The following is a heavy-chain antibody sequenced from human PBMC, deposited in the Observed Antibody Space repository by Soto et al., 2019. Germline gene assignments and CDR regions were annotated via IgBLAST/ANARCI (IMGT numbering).Heavy chain of an antibody. D-gene: IGHD2-2*01. CDR1: GFTFSSYG. V-gene: IGHV3-33*01. Sequence: QVQLVESGGGVVQPGRSLRLSCAASGFTFSSYGMHWVRQAPGKGLEWVAVIWYDGSNKYYADSVKGRFTISRDNSKNTLYLQINSLRAEDTAVYYCARDRRDCSSTSCYDYYYYMDVWGKGTTVTVSS. CDR2: IWYDGSNK. CDR3: ARDRRDCSSTSCYDYYYYMDV. J-gene: IGHJ6*03.